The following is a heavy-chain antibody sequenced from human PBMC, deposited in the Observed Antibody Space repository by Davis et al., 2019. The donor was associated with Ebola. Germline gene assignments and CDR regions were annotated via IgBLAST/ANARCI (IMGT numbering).Heavy chain of an antibody. V-gene: IGHV4-59*06. D-gene: IGHD1-1*01. CDR1: GGSISSYY. CDR2: IYYSGST. Sequence: MPSETLSLTCTVSGGSISSYYLSWIRQHPGKGLEWIGYIYYSGSTYYNPSLKSRVTISADTSKNQFSLKLSSVTAADTAVYYCARKLEIVGAFDIWGQGTMVTVFS. CDR3: ARKLEIVGAFDI. J-gene: IGHJ3*02.